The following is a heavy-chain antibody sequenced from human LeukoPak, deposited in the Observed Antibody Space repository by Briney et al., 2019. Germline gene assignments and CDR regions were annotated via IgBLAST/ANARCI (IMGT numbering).Heavy chain of an antibody. CDR1: GGSINNYY. D-gene: IGHD3-10*02. V-gene: IGHV4-59*06. CDR3: ARCSGSPYYYYGMDV. CDR2: IYYSGST. Sequence: SETLSLTCTVSGGSINNYYWSWIRQHPGKGPEWIGYIYYSGSTYYNPSLKSRVTISVDTSKNQFSLKLSSVTAADTAVYYCARCSGSPYYYYGMDVWGQGTTVTVSS. J-gene: IGHJ6*02.